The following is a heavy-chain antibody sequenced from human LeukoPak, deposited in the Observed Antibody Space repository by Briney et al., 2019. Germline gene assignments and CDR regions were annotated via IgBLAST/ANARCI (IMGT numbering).Heavy chain of an antibody. CDR1: GFTFSSYA. CDR2: ITASGDTI. J-gene: IGHJ6*03. Sequence: GGSLRLSCAASGFTFSSYAMNWVRQAPGKGLEWISYITASGDTIYYADSVKGRFTISRDNAKNSLYLQMNSLRAEDTGVYYCAIPLLNYYYYVDVWCKGTTVTVSS. CDR3: AIPLLNYYYYVDV. V-gene: IGHV3-48*03.